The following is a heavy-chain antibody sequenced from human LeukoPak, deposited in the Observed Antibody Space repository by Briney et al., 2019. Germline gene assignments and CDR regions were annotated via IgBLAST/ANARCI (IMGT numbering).Heavy chain of an antibody. D-gene: IGHD1-26*01. CDR1: GGSISSYY. Sequence: PSETLSLTCTVSGGSISSYYWSWIRQPPGTGLEWIGYIYYSGSTSYNPSLKSRVTISVDTSKNQFPLKLSSVTAADTAVYYCARGYSGSYGRFDYWGQGTLVTVSS. V-gene: IGHV4-59*01. J-gene: IGHJ4*02. CDR2: IYYSGST. CDR3: ARGYSGSYGRFDY.